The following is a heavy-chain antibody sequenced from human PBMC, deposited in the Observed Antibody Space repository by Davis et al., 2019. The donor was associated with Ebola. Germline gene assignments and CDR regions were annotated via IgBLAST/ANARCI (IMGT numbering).Heavy chain of an antibody. J-gene: IGHJ3*02. CDR2: INHSGST. D-gene: IGHD6-13*01. V-gene: IGHV4-34*01. Sequence: SQTLSPTCPLYTRSPSSFYSSWIRQPPGKGLEWIGEINHSGSTNYNPSLKSRVTISVDTSKNQFSLKLSSVTAADTAVYYCARQARYSSSWNAFDIWGQGTMVTVSS. CDR1: TRSPSSFY. CDR3: ARQARYSSSWNAFDI.